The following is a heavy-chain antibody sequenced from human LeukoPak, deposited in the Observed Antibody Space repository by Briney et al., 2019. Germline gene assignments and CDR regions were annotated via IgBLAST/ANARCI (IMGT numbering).Heavy chain of an antibody. J-gene: IGHJ6*03. D-gene: IGHD1-26*01. CDR2: ISSSGDYK. Sequence: GGSLRLSCGSSGFTFRTYTINWVRQAPGKGLEWVSSISSSGDYKYYADSVKGRFTISRDNAKNSLYLQMNSLRAEDTAVYYCARATWDPNYYYYMDVWGKGTTVTISS. CDR3: ARATWDPNYYYYMDV. V-gene: IGHV3-21*01. CDR1: GFTFRTYT.